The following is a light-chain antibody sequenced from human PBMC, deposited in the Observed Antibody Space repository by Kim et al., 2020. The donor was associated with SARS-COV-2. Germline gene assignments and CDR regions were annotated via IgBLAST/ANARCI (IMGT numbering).Light chain of an antibody. J-gene: IGLJ3*02. CDR2: RNK. Sequence: GQRVTISCSGSSSNIGSNYVYWYQQRPGTAPKLLIYRNKQRPSGVPDRFSGSKSGTSASLAISGLRSEDEADYYCAAWDDSLSGWVFGGGTQLTVL. V-gene: IGLV1-47*01. CDR3: AAWDDSLSGWV. CDR1: SSNIGSNY.